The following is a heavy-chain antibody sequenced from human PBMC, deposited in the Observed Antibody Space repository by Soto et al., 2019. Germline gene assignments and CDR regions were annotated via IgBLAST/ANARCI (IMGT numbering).Heavy chain of an antibody. CDR3: AKEQYFDWPRNGMDV. V-gene: IGHV3-30*18. J-gene: IGHJ6*02. D-gene: IGHD3-9*01. CDR1: GFTFSSYG. Sequence: SCAASGFTFSSYGMHWVRQAPGKGLEWVAVISYDGSNKYYADSVKGRFTISRDNSKNTLYLQMNSLRAEDTAVYYCAKEQYFDWPRNGMDVWGQGTTVTVSS. CDR2: ISYDGSNK.